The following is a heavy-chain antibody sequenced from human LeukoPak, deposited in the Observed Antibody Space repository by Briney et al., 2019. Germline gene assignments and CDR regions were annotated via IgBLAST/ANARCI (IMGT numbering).Heavy chain of an antibody. Sequence: GSLRLSCAASGFTFSDYYMSWIRQAPGKGLEWIGEINHRGNTDSNPSLKSRVTISVDTSKSQFSLKLTSVTAADTAVYYCARHLTGERAFDIWGQGTMVTVSS. D-gene: IGHD7-27*01. J-gene: IGHJ3*02. CDR1: GFTFSDYY. V-gene: IGHV4-34*01. CDR3: ARHLTGERAFDI. CDR2: INHRGNT.